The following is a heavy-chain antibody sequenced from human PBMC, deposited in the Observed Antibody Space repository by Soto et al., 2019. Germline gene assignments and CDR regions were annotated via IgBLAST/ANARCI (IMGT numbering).Heavy chain of an antibody. J-gene: IGHJ4*02. CDR1: GGSVSSGSYY. CDR3: ARESFPGDILTGYFDY. Sequence: SETLSLTCTVSGGSVSSGSYYWSWIRQPPGKGLEWIGYIYYSGSTNYNPSLKSRVTISVDTSKNQFSLKLSSVTAADTAVYYCARESFPGDILTGYFDYWGQGTLVTVSS. V-gene: IGHV4-61*01. D-gene: IGHD3-9*01. CDR2: IYYSGST.